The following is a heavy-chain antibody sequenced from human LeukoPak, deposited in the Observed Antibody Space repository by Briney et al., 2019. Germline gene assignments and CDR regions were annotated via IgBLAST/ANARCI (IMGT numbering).Heavy chain of an antibody. CDR2: ISSSSSYI. CDR3: ARVRGGWVFDY. V-gene: IGHV3-21*01. J-gene: IGHJ4*02. D-gene: IGHD3-10*01. Sequence: GGSLRLSCAASGFTFSSYSMNWVRQAPGKGLEWVSSISSSSSYIYYADSVTGRFTISRDNAKNSLYLKMNSLRAEDTAVYYCARVRGGWVFDYWGQGTLVTVSS. CDR1: GFTFSSYS.